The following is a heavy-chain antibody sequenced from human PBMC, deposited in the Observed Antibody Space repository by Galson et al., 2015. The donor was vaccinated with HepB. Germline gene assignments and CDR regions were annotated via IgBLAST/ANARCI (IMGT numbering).Heavy chain of an antibody. CDR1: GYTFTSYG. D-gene: IGHD3-22*01. Sequence: SVKVSRKASGYTFTSYGISWVRQAPGQGLEWMGWISAYNGNTNYAQKLQGRVTMTTDTSTSTAYMELRSLRSDDTAVYYCARAYYYDSSGYDPWGQGTLVTVSS. CDR2: ISAYNGNT. V-gene: IGHV1-18*01. CDR3: ARAYYYDSSGYDP. J-gene: IGHJ5*02.